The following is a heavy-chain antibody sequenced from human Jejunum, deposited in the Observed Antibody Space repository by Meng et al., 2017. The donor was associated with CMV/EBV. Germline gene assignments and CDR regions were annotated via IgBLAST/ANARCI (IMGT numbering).Heavy chain of an antibody. CDR1: GFTFSSYV. V-gene: IGHV3-23*01. CDR3: ARADYGSGDYYLDY. CDR2: TSGSGGTT. D-gene: IGHD3-10*01. J-gene: IGHJ4*02. Sequence: ASGFTFSSYVMTWVRQAPGKGLEWVSVTSGSGGTTYYADSVKGRLTISRDNSKNTLYLQVNSLRAEDTAVYYCARADYGSGDYYLDYWGQGTLVTVSS.